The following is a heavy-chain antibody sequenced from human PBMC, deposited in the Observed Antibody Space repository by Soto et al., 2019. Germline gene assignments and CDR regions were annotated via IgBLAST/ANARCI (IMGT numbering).Heavy chain of an antibody. Sequence: PSETLSLTCTVSGGSISSYYWIWIRQPPGKGLEWIGYIYYSGSTNYNPSLKSRVTISVDTSKNQFSLKLSSVTAADTAVYYCARGSHSSSWYSHDYWGQGTLVTVSS. J-gene: IGHJ4*02. CDR2: IYYSGST. CDR3: ARGSHSSSWYSHDY. D-gene: IGHD6-13*01. V-gene: IGHV4-59*01. CDR1: GGSISSYY.